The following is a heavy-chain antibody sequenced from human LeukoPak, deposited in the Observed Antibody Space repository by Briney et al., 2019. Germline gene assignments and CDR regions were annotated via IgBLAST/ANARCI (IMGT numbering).Heavy chain of an antibody. CDR3: ARESGTIGRAGYFDY. V-gene: IGHV3-21*01. J-gene: IGHJ4*02. CDR2: ISYTGTYI. D-gene: IGHD1-7*01. CDR1: AFSLNAYN. Sequence: GGSLRLSCAASAFSLNAYNMNWVRQAPGKGLEWVSSISYTGTYIYYADSVKGRFTISRDSSKNTLYLQMSSLSADDTAVYYCARESGTIGRAGYFDYWGQGSLVTVSS.